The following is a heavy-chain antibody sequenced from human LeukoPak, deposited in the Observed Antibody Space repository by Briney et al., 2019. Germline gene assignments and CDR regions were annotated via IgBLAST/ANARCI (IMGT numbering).Heavy chain of an antibody. Sequence: EPSETLSLTCTVSGGSISSGGYYWSWIRQHPGKGLEWIGYIYYSGSTYYNPSLKSRVTISVDTSKNQFSLKLSSVTAADTAVYYCARDRVAAAYYYYGMDVWGQGTTVTVSS. J-gene: IGHJ6*02. CDR1: GGSISSGGYY. CDR3: ARDRVAAAYYYYGMDV. D-gene: IGHD6-13*01. CDR2: IYYSGST. V-gene: IGHV4-31*03.